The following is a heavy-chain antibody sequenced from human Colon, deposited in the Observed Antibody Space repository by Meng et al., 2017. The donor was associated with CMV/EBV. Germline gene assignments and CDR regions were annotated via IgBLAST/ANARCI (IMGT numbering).Heavy chain of an antibody. Sequence: SETLSLTCSVSGDSINNTRFYWAWIRQPPGKGLEWIGYIHHSGNSNYNPSLKSRVTMSIDTSNNQFSLKLSSVTAADTAVYYCARDRSIMITSGATHGMDVWGQGTTVTVSS. D-gene: IGHD3-16*01. V-gene: IGHV4-61*01. CDR2: IHHSGNS. CDR1: GDSINNTRFY. CDR3: ARDRSIMITSGATHGMDV. J-gene: IGHJ6*02.